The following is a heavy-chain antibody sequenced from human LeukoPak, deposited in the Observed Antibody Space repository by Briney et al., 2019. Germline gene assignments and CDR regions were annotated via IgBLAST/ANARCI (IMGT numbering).Heavy chain of an antibody. V-gene: IGHV1-69*13. D-gene: IGHD4-23*01. Sequence: SVKVSCKASGGTFSSYAISWVRQAPGQGLEWMGGIIPIFGTANYAQKFQGRVTITADESTSTAYMELSSLRSEDTAVYYCARDPATFYGGNSFRAFDIWGQGTMVTVSS. J-gene: IGHJ3*02. CDR2: IIPIFGTA. CDR3: ARDPATFYGGNSFRAFDI. CDR1: GGTFSSYA.